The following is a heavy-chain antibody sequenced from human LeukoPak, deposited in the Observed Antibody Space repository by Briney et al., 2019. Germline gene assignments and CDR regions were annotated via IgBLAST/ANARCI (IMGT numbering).Heavy chain of an antibody. J-gene: IGHJ6*02. Sequence: GRSLRLSCTASGFTFGDYAMSWFRQAPGKGLEWVGFIRRKAYGGTTEHTASVKGRFTISRDDSKSIAYLQMNSLKSEDTAVYYCTRYRVGATVEGMDDWGQGTTVTVSS. CDR2: IRRKAYGGTT. CDR3: TRYRVGATVEGMDD. CDR1: GFTFGDYA. D-gene: IGHD1-26*01. V-gene: IGHV3-49*01.